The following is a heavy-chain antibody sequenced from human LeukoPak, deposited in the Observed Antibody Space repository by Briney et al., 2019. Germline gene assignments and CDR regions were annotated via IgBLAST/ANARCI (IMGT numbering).Heavy chain of an antibody. CDR3: AKDQSHDYGDYVYDY. D-gene: IGHD4-17*01. J-gene: IGHJ4*02. Sequence: PGGSLRLSCAASGFTFSSYAMSWVRQAPGKGLAWVSAISGSGGSTYYADSVKGRFTISRDNSKNTLYLQMNSLRAEDTAVYYCAKDQSHDYGDYVYDYWGQGTLVTVSS. V-gene: IGHV3-23*01. CDR1: GFTFSSYA. CDR2: ISGSGGST.